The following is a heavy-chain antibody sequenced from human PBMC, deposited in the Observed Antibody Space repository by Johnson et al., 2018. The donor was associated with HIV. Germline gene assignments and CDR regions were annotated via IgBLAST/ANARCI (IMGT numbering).Heavy chain of an antibody. D-gene: IGHD3-3*01. CDR3: AKDPTIYYDFWSGSGNAFDI. CDR2: ISGSGGST. J-gene: IGHJ3*02. CDR1: GFTFSSYA. Sequence: VQLVESGGGLVQPGGSLRLSCAASGFTFSSYAMSWVRQAPGKGLEWVSAISGSGGSTYYADSVKGRFTISRDHSKNTLYLQMNSLRAEDTAVYYCAKDPTIYYDFWSGSGNAFDIWGQGTMVTVSS. V-gene: IGHV3-23*04.